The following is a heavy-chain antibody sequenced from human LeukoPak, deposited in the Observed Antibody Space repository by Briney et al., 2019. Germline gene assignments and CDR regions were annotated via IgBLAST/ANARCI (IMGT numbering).Heavy chain of an antibody. CDR3: ARPIAVAGPPDDWCFDL. V-gene: IGHV1-2*02. CDR1: GYTFTGYY. CDR2: INPNSGGT. D-gene: IGHD6-19*01. J-gene: IGHJ2*01. Sequence: ASVRVSCKASGYTFTGYYMHWVRQAPGQGLEWMGWINPNSGGTNYAQRFQGRVTMTRDTSISTAYMELSRLRSDDTAVYYCARPIAVAGPPDDWCFDLWGRGTLVTVSS.